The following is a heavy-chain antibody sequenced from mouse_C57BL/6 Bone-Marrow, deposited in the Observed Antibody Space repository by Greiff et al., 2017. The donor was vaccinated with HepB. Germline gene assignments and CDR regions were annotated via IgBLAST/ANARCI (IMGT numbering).Heavy chain of an antibody. CDR2: ISDGGSYT. CDR1: GFTFSSYA. D-gene: IGHD1-1*01. V-gene: IGHV5-4*01. J-gene: IGHJ3*01. Sequence: EVHLVESGGGLVKPGGSLKLSCAASGFTFSSYAMSWVRQTPEKRLEWVATISDGGSYTYYPENVKGRFTISRDNAKNNLYLQMSQLKSEDTAMYYCARAPYGSSEAWFAYWGQGTLVTVSA. CDR3: ARAPYGSSEAWFAY.